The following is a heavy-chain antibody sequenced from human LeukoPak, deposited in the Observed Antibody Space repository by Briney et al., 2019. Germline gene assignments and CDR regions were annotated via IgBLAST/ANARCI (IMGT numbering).Heavy chain of an antibody. D-gene: IGHD1-7*01. V-gene: IGHV3-33*06. J-gene: IGHJ4*02. CDR3: AKDTSRYNWNSHLIDY. Sequence: GSLRLSCAASGFTFSSYGMHWVRQAPGKGLEWVAVIWYDGSNKYYADSVKGRFTISRDNSKNTLYLQMNSLRAEDTAVYYCAKDTSRYNWNSHLIDYWGQGTLVTVSS. CDR1: GFTFSSYG. CDR2: IWYDGSNK.